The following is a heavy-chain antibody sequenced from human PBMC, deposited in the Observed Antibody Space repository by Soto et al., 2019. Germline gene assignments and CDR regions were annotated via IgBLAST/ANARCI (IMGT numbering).Heavy chain of an antibody. Sequence: QRQLQESGPGLVKPSETLSLTCTVSGGSITSSSVYWVWIRPPPGKGLVWIGSMSYTGSTYYKPSFKTRVTISVDTSKNQFSLTLTSVTAADTAVYYCARHDSYVDSIDYWGQGTLVTVSS. J-gene: IGHJ4*02. CDR2: MSYTGST. CDR1: GGSITSSSVY. V-gene: IGHV4-39*01. CDR3: ARHDSYVDSIDY. D-gene: IGHD5-18*01.